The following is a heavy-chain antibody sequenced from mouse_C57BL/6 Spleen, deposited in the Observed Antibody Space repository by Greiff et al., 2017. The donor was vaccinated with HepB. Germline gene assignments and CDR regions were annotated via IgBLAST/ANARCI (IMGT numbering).Heavy chain of an antibody. CDR3: AKGGFYYYGSSFYYFDY. CDR1: GYTFTSYW. J-gene: IGHJ2*01. CDR2: IYPGSGST. V-gene: IGHV1-55*01. Sequence: VQLQQPGAELVKPGASVKMSCKASGYTFTSYWITWVKQRPGQGLEWIGDIYPGSGSTNYNEKFKSKATLTVDTSSSTAYMQRSSLTSEDSAVYYGAKGGFYYYGSSFYYFDYWGQGTTLTVSS. D-gene: IGHD1-1*01.